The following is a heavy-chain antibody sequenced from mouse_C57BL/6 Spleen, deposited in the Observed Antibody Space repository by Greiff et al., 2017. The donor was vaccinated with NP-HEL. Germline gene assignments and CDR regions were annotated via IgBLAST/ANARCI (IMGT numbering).Heavy chain of an antibody. Sequence: VKLVESGPGLVAPSQSLSITCTVSGFSLTSYAISWVRQPPGKGLEWLGVIWTGGGTNYNSALKSRLSISKDNSKSQVFLKMNSLQTDDTARYYCARNDYYGSSSIYYAMDYWGQGTSVTVSS. V-gene: IGHV2-9-1*01. J-gene: IGHJ4*01. CDR3: ARNDYYGSSSIYYAMDY. D-gene: IGHD1-1*01. CDR1: GFSLTSYA. CDR2: IWTGGGT.